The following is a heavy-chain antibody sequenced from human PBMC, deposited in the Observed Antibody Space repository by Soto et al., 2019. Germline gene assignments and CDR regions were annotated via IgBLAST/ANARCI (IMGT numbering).Heavy chain of an antibody. J-gene: IGHJ3*02. Sequence: PGGSLRLSCTASGFTFGDYAMSWFRQAPGKGLEWVGFIRSKAYGGTTEYAASVKGRFTISRDDSKSIAYLQMNSLKTEDTAVYYCTRAHGSYYIDAFDIWGQGTMVTVSS. V-gene: IGHV3-49*03. D-gene: IGHD1-26*01. CDR3: TRAHGSYYIDAFDI. CDR1: GFTFGDYA. CDR2: IRSKAYGGTT.